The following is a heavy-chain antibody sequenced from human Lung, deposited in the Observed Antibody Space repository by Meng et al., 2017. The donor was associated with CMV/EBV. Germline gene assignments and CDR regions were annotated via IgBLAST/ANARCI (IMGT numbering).Heavy chain of an antibody. CDR1: GGSISGSSYY. CDR2: IYYSGST. J-gene: IGHJ4*02. D-gene: IGHD1-26*01. Sequence: GSLRLSCTVSGGSISGSSYYWGWIRQPPGKGLEWIGSIYYSGSTYYNPSLKSRVTISVDTSKNQFSLKLSSVTAADTAVYYCARVRQESFIVGATAFDYWGQGTLVTVSS. V-gene: IGHV4-39*07. CDR3: ARVRQESFIVGATAFDY.